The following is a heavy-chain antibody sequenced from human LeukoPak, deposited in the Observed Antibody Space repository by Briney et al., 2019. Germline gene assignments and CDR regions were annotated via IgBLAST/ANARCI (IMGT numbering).Heavy chain of an antibody. D-gene: IGHD5-12*01. CDR1: GGSFSGYY. CDR3: ASRTSGYDLGYYFDY. V-gene: IGHV4-34*01. CDR2: INHSGST. J-gene: IGHJ4*02. Sequence: SGTLSLTCAVYGGSFSGYYWSWIRQPPGKGLECIGEINHSGSTDYKPSLKSRVTISVDTSKNQFSLKLSSVTAADTAVYYCASRTSGYDLGYYFDYWGQGTLVTVSS.